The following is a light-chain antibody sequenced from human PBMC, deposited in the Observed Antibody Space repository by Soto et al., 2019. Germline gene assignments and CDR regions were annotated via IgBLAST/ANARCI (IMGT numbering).Light chain of an antibody. Sequence: AIQMTPSPSSLSASVGDRVTITCRASQGIKNDVAWYQQKPGKAPKLLIYTASSLQSGVSSRFSGSGSGTDFTLTISSLQPEDFATYYGLQDYNYPYTFGQGTKLEIK. CDR1: QGIKND. CDR2: TAS. V-gene: IGKV1-6*01. J-gene: IGKJ2*01. CDR3: LQDYNYPYT.